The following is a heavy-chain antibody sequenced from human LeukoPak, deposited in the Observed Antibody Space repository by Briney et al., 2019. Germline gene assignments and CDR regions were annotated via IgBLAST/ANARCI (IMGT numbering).Heavy chain of an antibody. J-gene: IGHJ5*02. CDR1: GGSISSYY. D-gene: IGHD3-16*01. CDR3: ARARLTFGGARGEFHNWFDP. Sequence: PSETLSLTCTVSGGSISSYYWSWIRQHPGKGLEWIGYIYYSGSTYYNPSLKSRVTISVDTSKNQFSLKLSSVTAADTAVYYCARARLTFGGARGEFHNWFDPWGQGTLVTVSS. CDR2: IYYSGST. V-gene: IGHV4-59*06.